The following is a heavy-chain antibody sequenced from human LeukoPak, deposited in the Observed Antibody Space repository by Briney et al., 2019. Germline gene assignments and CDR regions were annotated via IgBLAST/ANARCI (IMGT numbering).Heavy chain of an antibody. D-gene: IGHD1-14*01. CDR1: GGSISSYY. Sequence: SETLSLTCTVSGGSISSYYWSWIRQPAGKGLEWIGRIYTSGSTNYNPSLKSRVTISVDTSKNQFSLRLSSVTAADTAVYYCARFKVITVAFDIWGQGTMVTVSS. CDR3: ARFKVITVAFDI. J-gene: IGHJ3*02. V-gene: IGHV4-4*07. CDR2: IYTSGST.